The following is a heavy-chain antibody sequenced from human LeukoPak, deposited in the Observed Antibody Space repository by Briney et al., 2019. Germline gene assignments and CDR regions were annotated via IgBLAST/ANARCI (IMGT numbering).Heavy chain of an antibody. Sequence: SETLSLTCTVSGGSISSGGYYWNWIRQHPGKGLEWIGSIYYSGTPYYNPSLKSRVTTSVDTSKSQFSLKLSSVTAADTAVYYCARDGDACSGGNCYSGWGQGTLVTVSS. D-gene: IGHD2-15*01. CDR1: GGSISSGGYY. J-gene: IGHJ4*02. CDR3: ARDGDACSGGNCYSG. CDR2: IYYSGTP. V-gene: IGHV4-31*03.